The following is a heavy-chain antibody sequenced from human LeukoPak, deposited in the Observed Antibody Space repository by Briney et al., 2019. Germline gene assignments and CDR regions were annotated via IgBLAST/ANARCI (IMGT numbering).Heavy chain of an antibody. V-gene: IGHV3-30-3*01. CDR3: ARDLHSDY. Sequence: GGSLRLSCAASGFTFSSYAMHWVRQAPGKGLEWVAVISYDGNKKYYADSVKGRFTISRDNTKNTLYLQMNSLRAEDTAVYYCARDLHSDYWGQGTLVTVSS. CDR2: ISYDGNKK. J-gene: IGHJ4*02. CDR1: GFTFSSYA.